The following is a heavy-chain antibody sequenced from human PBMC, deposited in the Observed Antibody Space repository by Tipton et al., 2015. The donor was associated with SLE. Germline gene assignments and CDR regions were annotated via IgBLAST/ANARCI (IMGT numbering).Heavy chain of an antibody. CDR2: ISYDGSNK. D-gene: IGHD3-10*01. CDR1: GFTFSSYA. Sequence: SLRLSCAASGFTFSSYAMHWVRQAPGKGLEWVAVISYDGSNKYYADSVKGRFTISRDNSKNTLYLQMNSLRAEDTAVYYCARDGGDAKGPFDYWGQGTLVTVSS. V-gene: IGHV3-30*04. J-gene: IGHJ4*02. CDR3: ARDGGDAKGPFDY.